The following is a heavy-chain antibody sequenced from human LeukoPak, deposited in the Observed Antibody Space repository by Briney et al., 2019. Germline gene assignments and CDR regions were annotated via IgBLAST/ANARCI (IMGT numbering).Heavy chain of an antibody. Sequence: GRSLRLSCAASAFTFSSYAMHWVRQAPGKGLEWVAVISSDGSNKYYEDSVKGRFTISRDNSKNTLYLQMNSLRAEDTAVYYCAKKGYYDGSGYYMYYFDHWGQGTLVTVSS. J-gene: IGHJ4*02. CDR2: ISSDGSNK. CDR1: AFTFSSYA. D-gene: IGHD3-22*01. V-gene: IGHV3-30-3*02. CDR3: AKKGYYDGSGYYMYYFDH.